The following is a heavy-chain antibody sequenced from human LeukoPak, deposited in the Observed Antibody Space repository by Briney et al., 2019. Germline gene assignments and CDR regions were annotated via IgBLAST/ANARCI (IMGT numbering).Heavy chain of an antibody. J-gene: IGHJ4*02. Sequence: GGSLRLSCAASRFTFNSYEMNWVRQAPGRGLEWVSYISSSGTTIYYADSVKGRFTISRDNAKNSLYLQMNSLRAGDTAVYYCARVKSRGDYVFDYWGQGTLVTVSS. CDR3: ARVKSRGDYVFDY. CDR2: ISSSGTTI. V-gene: IGHV3-48*03. D-gene: IGHD4-17*01. CDR1: RFTFNSYE.